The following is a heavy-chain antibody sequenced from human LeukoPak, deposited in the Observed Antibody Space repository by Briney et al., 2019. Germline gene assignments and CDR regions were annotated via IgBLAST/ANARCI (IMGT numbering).Heavy chain of an antibody. CDR2: ISGSGGST. Sequence: PGGSLRLSCAASGFTFRTYAMSWVRQAPGKGLEWVSAISGSGGSTYYADSVKGRFTISRDNSKNTLYLQMNSLRAEDTAVYYCAKDPHIVVVTSYFDYWGQGTLVTVSS. V-gene: IGHV3-23*01. CDR3: AKDPHIVVVTSYFDY. D-gene: IGHD2-21*02. CDR1: GFTFRTYA. J-gene: IGHJ4*02.